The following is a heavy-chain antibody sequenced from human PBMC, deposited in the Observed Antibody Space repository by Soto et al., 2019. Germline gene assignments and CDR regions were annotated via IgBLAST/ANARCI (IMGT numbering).Heavy chain of an antibody. J-gene: IGHJ5*02. CDR2: ISSSSSTI. V-gene: IGHV3-48*01. D-gene: IGHD6-13*01. CDR3: ARHPERIAEIGWFDP. CDR1: GGTFISYS. Sequence: GGSLRLSCAASGGTFISYSMNWVRQATGKGLEWVSYISSSSSTIYYADSVKGRFTISRDNAKNSLYLQMNSLRAEDTAVYYCARHPERIAEIGWFDPWGQGTLVTVSS.